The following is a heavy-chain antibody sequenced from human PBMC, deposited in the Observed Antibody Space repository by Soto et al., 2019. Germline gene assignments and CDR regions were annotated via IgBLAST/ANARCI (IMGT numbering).Heavy chain of an antibody. Sequence: QVQLVESGGGVVQPGRSLRLSCAASGSTFSSYGMHWVRQAPGKGLEWEAVISYDGSNKHYADSVKGRFTISRDNSKNTLYLQMNSLRAEDTAVYYCAQDTYYHDSSGYYVFDYWGQGTLVTVSS. CDR1: GSTFSSYG. D-gene: IGHD3-22*01. CDR2: ISYDGSNK. CDR3: AQDTYYHDSSGYYVFDY. J-gene: IGHJ4*02. V-gene: IGHV3-30*18.